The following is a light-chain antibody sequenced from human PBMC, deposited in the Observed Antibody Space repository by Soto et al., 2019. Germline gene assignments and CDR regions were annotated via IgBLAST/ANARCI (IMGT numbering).Light chain of an antibody. V-gene: IGKV3-20*01. J-gene: IGKJ2*01. CDR3: QQYGSSPRT. CDR2: DAS. Sequence: EIVLTQSPGTLSLSPGERATLSCRASQSVRSNNLAWYQQKPGQAPRHLIYDASSRATGIPDRFSGRGSGTDFTLTISRLQPEDFAVYYCQQYGSSPRTFGRGTKLEI. CDR1: QSVRSNN.